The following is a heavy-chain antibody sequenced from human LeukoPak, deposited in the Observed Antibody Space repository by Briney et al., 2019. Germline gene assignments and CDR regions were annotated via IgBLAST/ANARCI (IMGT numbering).Heavy chain of an antibody. CDR3: ARVRYYDSSGYYFFDY. V-gene: IGHV1-69*13. Sequence: SVKVSCKASGGTFSSYAISWVRQAPGQGLEWMGGIIPIFGTANYAQKFQGRVTITADESTSTAYMELSSLRSEDTAVYYCARVRYYDSSGYYFFDYWGQGTLVTVSS. J-gene: IGHJ4*02. CDR1: GGTFSSYA. D-gene: IGHD3-22*01. CDR2: IIPIFGTA.